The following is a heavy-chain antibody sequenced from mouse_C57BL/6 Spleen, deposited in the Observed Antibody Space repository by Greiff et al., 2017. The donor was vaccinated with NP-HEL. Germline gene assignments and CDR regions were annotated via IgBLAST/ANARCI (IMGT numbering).Heavy chain of an antibody. CDR3: ARIYYGNYEDAMDD. CDR1: GFTFSDYG. CDR2: ISSGSSTI. Sequence: EVKLMESGGGLVKPGVSLPLSFSSSGFTFSDYGMHWVRQAPEKGLEWVAYISSGSSTIYYADTVKGRFTISRDNAKNTLFLQMTSLRSEDTAMYYCARIYYGNYEDAMDDWGQGTSGTVSS. J-gene: IGHJ4*01. V-gene: IGHV5-17*01. D-gene: IGHD2-1*01.